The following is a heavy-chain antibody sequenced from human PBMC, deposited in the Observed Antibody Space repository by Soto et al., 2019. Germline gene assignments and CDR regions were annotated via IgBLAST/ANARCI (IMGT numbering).Heavy chain of an antibody. Sequence: SETLSLTCTVSGGSISSSSYYWGWIRQPPGKGLEWIGSIYYSGSTYYNPSLKSRVTISVDTSKNQFSLKLSSVTAADTAVYYCARPGLSTVTTGGQDYYMDVWGKGTTVTVSS. D-gene: IGHD4-4*01. CDR3: ARPGLSTVTTGGQDYYMDV. CDR1: GGSISSSSYY. V-gene: IGHV4-39*01. J-gene: IGHJ6*03. CDR2: IYYSGST.